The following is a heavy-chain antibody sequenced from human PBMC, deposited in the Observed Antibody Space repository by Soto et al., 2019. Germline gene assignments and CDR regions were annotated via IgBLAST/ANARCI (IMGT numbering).Heavy chain of an antibody. CDR2: VNGRGDSA. V-gene: IGHV3-23*01. CDR3: ARARAYYGAAGTADY. Sequence: GGSLRLSWEASGFTFKNLAMSWVRQAPGKGLEWVSAVNGRGDSAFYADSVKGRFTISRDNAKNSLYLQMNSLRAEDTAVYYCARARAYYGAAGTADYWGQGTLVTVSS. D-gene: IGHD4-17*01. CDR1: GFTFKNLA. J-gene: IGHJ4*02.